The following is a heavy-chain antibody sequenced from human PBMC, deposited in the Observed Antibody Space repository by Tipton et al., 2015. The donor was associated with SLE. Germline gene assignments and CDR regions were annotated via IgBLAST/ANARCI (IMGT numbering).Heavy chain of an antibody. CDR3: AVGYCSGVSCQREYFQH. CDR1: GYSISSGYY. V-gene: IGHV4-38-2*02. D-gene: IGHD2-15*01. J-gene: IGHJ1*01. Sequence: TLSLTCTVSGYSISSGYYWGWIRQPPGKGLEWIGTIYHSGSIYYNPSLKSRVTISVDTSKNQFSLKLNSVTAADTAVYYCAVGYCSGVSCQREYFQHWGQDTLVTVSS. CDR2: IYHSGSI.